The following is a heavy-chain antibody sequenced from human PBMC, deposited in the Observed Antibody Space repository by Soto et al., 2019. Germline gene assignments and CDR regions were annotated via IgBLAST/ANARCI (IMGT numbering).Heavy chain of an antibody. Sequence: GASVTVSCKASGYTFTASGISWVRQAPGQGLEWMGWTSIYNGHTEYSPKFLGRVVMTTDTSADTAYLELKSLRPVDAALYYCARWDDYGASDQYHFDQWGQGTLVTVSS. J-gene: IGHJ4*02. CDR1: GYTFTASG. V-gene: IGHV1-18*01. D-gene: IGHD4-17*01. CDR3: ARWDDYGASDQYHFDQ. CDR2: TSIYNGHT.